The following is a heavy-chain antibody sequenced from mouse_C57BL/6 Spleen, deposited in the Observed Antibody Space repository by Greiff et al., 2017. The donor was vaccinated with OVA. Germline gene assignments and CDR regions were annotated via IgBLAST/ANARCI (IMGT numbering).Heavy chain of an antibody. CDR1: GYTFTDYY. J-gene: IGHJ3*01. CDR3: ARYYDGYTEGWFAY. CDR2: INPNNGGT. Sequence: EVQLQQSGPELVKPGASVKISCKASGYTFTDYYMNWVKQSHGKSLEWIGDINPNNGGTSYNQKFKGKATLTVDKSSSTAYMELRSLTSEDSAVYDCARYYDGYTEGWFAYWGQGTLVTVSA. D-gene: IGHD2-2*01. V-gene: IGHV1-26*01.